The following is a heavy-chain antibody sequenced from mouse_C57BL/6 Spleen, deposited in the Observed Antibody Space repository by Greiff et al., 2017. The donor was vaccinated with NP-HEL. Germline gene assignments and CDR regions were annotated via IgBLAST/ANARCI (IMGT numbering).Heavy chain of an antibody. J-gene: IGHJ2*01. Sequence: VQLQQSGTVLARPGASVKMSCKTSGYTFTSYWMHWVKQRPGQGLEWIGAIYPGNSDTSYNQKFKGKAKLTAVTSASTAYMELSSLTNEDSAVYYCAKYDYDGYYFDCWGQGTTLTVSS. CDR3: AKYDYDGYYFDC. V-gene: IGHV1-5*01. D-gene: IGHD2-4*01. CDR2: IYPGNSDT. CDR1: GYTFTSYW.